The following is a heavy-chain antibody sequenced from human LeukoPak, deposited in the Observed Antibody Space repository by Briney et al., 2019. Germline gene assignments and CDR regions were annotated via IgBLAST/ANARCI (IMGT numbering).Heavy chain of an antibody. J-gene: IGHJ4*02. CDR2: IYSGGST. Sequence: GGSLRLSCAASGFTGSSNYMSWVRQAPGKGLEWVSVIYSGGSTYYADSVRGRFTISRDYSKNTLFLQMNSLRADDTAVYYCTRGETNPFDYWGQGILVTVSS. V-gene: IGHV3-66*01. CDR1: GFTGSSNY. D-gene: IGHD1-14*01. CDR3: TRGETNPFDY.